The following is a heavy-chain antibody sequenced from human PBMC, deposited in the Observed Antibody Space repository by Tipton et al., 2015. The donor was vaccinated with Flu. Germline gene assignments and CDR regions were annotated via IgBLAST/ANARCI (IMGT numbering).Heavy chain of an antibody. Sequence: SLRLSCAASGFTFSSYGMHWVRQAPGQGLEWVAVISYDGGNKIYPDSVKGRFTVSRDNSKNTLYLQINSLRPEDTAVYYCATLPASPSSPYDSSGPSFFDYWGQGTLVTVSS. CDR1: GFTFSSYG. J-gene: IGHJ4*02. CDR2: ISYDGGNK. CDR3: ATLPASPSSPYDSSGPSFFDY. V-gene: IGHV3-30*03. D-gene: IGHD3-22*01.